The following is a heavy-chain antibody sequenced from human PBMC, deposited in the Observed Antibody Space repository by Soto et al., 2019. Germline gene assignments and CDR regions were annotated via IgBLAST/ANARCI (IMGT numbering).Heavy chain of an antibody. CDR3: ARGWGYDSNDYYYAY. CDR2: IIPIFGTA. D-gene: IGHD3-22*01. J-gene: IGHJ4*02. Sequence: QVQLVQSGAAVRKPGSSVKVSCKASGGTFSRHAISWVRQAPGQGLEWMGGIIPIFGTANHAQKIQRRVTIIADESTSTVYMELGSLRSEDTAMYYCARGWGYDSNDYYYAYWGQGTLVIVSS. V-gene: IGHV1-69*01. CDR1: GGTFSRHA.